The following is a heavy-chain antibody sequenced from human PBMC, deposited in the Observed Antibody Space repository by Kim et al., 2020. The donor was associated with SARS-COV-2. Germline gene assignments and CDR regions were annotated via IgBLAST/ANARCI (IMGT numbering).Heavy chain of an antibody. J-gene: IGHJ5*02. Sequence: SETLSLTCTVSGGSISSGDYYWSWIRQPPGKGLEWIGYIYYSGSTYYNPSLKSRVTISVDTSKNQFSLKLSSVTAADTAVYYCARESSSWEADNWFDPWGQGTLVTVSS. D-gene: IGHD6-13*01. CDR1: GGSISSGDYY. CDR2: IYYSGST. CDR3: ARESSSWEADNWFDP. V-gene: IGHV4-30-4*01.